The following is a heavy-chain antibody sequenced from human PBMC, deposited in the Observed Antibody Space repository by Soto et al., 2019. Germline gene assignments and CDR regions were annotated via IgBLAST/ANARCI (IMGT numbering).Heavy chain of an antibody. CDR3: ARGAATKTLVLMYDALEI. Sequence: QVQLVQSGAEVKKPGSSVRVSCKASGATLDTFINYGITWVRQAPGQGLEWMGGIIPVCGAANHAQKFQGRVTISADESTSTVNMELSSLRSEDTAVYYCARGAATKTLVLMYDALEIWGQGTMVTVSS. J-gene: IGHJ3*02. CDR1: GATLDTFINYG. CDR2: IIPVCGAA. D-gene: IGHD5-12*01. V-gene: IGHV1-69*12.